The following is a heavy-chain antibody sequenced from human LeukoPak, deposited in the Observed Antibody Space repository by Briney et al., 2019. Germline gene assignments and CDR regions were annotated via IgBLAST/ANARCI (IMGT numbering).Heavy chain of an antibody. CDR2: ISGSGAST. D-gene: IGHD1-26*01. Sequence: PGGSLRLSCLTPESTLSTNPMIWVRQAPGKGLKWTSGISGSGASTYYADSVKGRFTISRDDSRNTLYLQMNSLRGDDTAVYYCAKDVGKWESLHFFDYWGQGTLVTVSS. CDR3: AKDVGKWESLHFFDY. V-gene: IGHV3-23*01. CDR1: ESTLSTNP. J-gene: IGHJ4*02.